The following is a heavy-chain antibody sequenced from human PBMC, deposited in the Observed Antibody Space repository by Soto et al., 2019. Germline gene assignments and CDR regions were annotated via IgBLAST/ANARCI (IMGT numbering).Heavy chain of an antibody. D-gene: IGHD5-18*01. J-gene: IGHJ5*02. CDR1: GYTFTSYG. CDR2: ISAYNGNT. CDR3: ARGYSYGTNWFDP. V-gene: IGHV1-18*01. Sequence: ASVKVSCKASGYTFTSYGISWVRQAPGQGLEWMGWISAYNGNTKYSQKFQGRVTITRDTSASTAYMELSSLRSEDTAVYYCARGYSYGTNWFDPWGQGTLVTVSS.